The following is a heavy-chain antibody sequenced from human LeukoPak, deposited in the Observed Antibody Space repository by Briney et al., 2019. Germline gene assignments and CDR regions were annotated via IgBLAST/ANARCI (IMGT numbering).Heavy chain of an antibody. CDR2: IWNSGST. CDR1: GGSVSIVTYY. D-gene: IGHD3-10*01. CDR3: AREAAYYNSGSRPIDS. V-gene: IGHV4-61*01. Sequence: SETLSLTCSVSGGSVSIVTYYWSWIRQPPGKGLEWIGYIWNSGSTKYNPSLKSRVTISVDTSKNQFSLKLSSVTAADTAVYYCAREAAYYNSGSRPIDSWGQGTLVTVSS. J-gene: IGHJ4*02.